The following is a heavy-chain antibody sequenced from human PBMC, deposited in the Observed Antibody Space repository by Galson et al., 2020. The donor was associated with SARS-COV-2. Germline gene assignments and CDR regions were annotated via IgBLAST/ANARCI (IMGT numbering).Heavy chain of an antibody. Sequence: GGSLRLSCAASGLSLSTYAMSWVRQAPGRGLEWVSSISGTFIKSYYADSVRGRFTISRDNSINTVYLQMNSLRAEDTATYYCAKGAIAGSYYNHDAFDIWGQGTMVTVSS. CDR1: GLSLSTYA. J-gene: IGHJ3*02. D-gene: IGHD3-10*01. V-gene: IGHV3-23*01. CDR3: AKGAIAGSYYNHDAFDI. CDR2: ISGTFIKS.